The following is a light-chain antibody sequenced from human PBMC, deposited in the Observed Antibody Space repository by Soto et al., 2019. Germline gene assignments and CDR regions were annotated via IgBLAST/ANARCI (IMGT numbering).Light chain of an antibody. Sequence: EIVLAQSPATLSLAAGERATLSSRASQSVSSSYLAWYQQKPGQAPRLLIYGASTRATGIPAGFSGSGSGTDFTLTISRLEPEDFAVYFCQQYGRSSPTFGQGTKVDIK. V-gene: IGKV3-20*01. J-gene: IGKJ1*01. CDR2: GAS. CDR3: QQYGRSSPT. CDR1: QSVSSSY.